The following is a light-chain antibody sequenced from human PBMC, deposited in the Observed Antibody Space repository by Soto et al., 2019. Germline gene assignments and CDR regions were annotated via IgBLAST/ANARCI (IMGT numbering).Light chain of an antibody. V-gene: IGKV1-27*01. CDR1: QDISVY. J-gene: IGKJ5*01. CDR3: QKCNTAPLT. Sequence: DIQMTQSPSSLSASVGDRVTITCRASQDISVYLAWYQQKPGKVPKLLIYSASTLHSGVPSRFSGSGSGTDFTLTISTLQPEEVATYCCQKCNTAPLTFGQGTLLEIK. CDR2: SAS.